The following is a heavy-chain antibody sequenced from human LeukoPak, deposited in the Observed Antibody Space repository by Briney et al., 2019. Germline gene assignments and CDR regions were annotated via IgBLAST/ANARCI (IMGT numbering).Heavy chain of an antibody. CDR1: GFTFSSYA. J-gene: IGHJ4*02. CDR3: ARRYCSSTSCSHFGY. Sequence: PGGSLRLSCAASGFTFSSYAMHWVRQAPGKGLEYVSAISSDGGSAYYANSVKGRFTISRDNSKNTLYLQMGSLRAEDMAVYYCARRYCSSTSCSHFGYWGQGTLVTVSP. D-gene: IGHD2-2*01. CDR2: ISSDGGSA. V-gene: IGHV3-64*01.